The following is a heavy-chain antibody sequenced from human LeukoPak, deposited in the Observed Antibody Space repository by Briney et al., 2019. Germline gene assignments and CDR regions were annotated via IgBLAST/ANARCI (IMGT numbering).Heavy chain of an antibody. Sequence: ASVKVSCKASGGTFSSYAISWVRQAPGQGLEWMGIINPSGGSTSYAQKFQGRVTMTRDTSASTVYMELSSLRSEDTAVYYCARDSRRDGYTGYWGQGTLVTVSS. J-gene: IGHJ4*02. CDR1: GGTFSSYA. CDR3: ARDSRRDGYTGY. D-gene: IGHD5-24*01. V-gene: IGHV1-46*01. CDR2: INPSGGST.